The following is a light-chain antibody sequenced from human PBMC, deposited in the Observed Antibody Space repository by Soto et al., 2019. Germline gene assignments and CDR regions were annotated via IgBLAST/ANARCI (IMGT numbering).Light chain of an antibody. CDR3: QQYNNYPWT. J-gene: IGKJ1*01. CDR2: DAS. V-gene: IGKV1-5*01. CDR1: QSIRSW. Sequence: DIQMTPSPSTLSASAGDRVTITCRASQSIRSWLAWYQQKPGKAPNLLIYDASSLESGVPSRFSVSRSGTEFTLTISSLQPDDFATYYCQQYNNYPWTFGQGTKVEIK.